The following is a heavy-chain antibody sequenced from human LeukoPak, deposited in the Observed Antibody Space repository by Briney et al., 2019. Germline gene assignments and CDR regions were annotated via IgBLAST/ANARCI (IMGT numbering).Heavy chain of an antibody. CDR2: ISYDGSNK. V-gene: IGHV3-30-3*01. CDR1: GFTFSSYA. J-gene: IGHJ4*02. CDR3: ARETQREIQLWSSWGGGLSGPIGY. D-gene: IGHD5-18*01. Sequence: GGSLRLSCAASGFTFSSYAMHWVRQAPGKGLEWVAVISYDGSNKYYADSVKGRFTISRDNSKNTLYLQMNSLRAEDTAVYYCARETQREIQLWSSWGGGLSGPIGYWGQGTLVTVSS.